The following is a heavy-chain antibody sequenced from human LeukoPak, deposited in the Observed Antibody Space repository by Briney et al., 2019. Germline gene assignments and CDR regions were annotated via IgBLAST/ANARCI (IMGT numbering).Heavy chain of an antibody. D-gene: IGHD1-7*01. J-gene: IGHJ3*02. Sequence: GGSLRLSCAASGFTFDDYTMHWVRQAPGKGLEWVSIISWDGDTTYYANSVTGRFTISRDNSKNSLYLQMNNLRTEDTALYYCAKEEGITGTTNAFDIWGQGTRVTVST. CDR1: GFTFDDYT. CDR3: AKEEGITGTTNAFDI. CDR2: ISWDGDTT. V-gene: IGHV3-43*01.